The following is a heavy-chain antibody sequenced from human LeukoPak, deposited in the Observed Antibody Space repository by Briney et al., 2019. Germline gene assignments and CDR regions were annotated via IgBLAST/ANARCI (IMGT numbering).Heavy chain of an antibody. CDR1: GFTFSNYP. CDR3: AIDYDSGGYYFDY. J-gene: IGHJ4*02. CDR2: ITGSGRTT. D-gene: IGHD3-22*01. Sequence: GGSLRLSCAASGFTFSNYPMNWVRQAPGKGLEWVSLITGSGRTTHYADSVKGRFTTSRDNSKNTLYIQMNSLRVEETAVYYCAIDYDSGGYYFDYWGQGTVVMVSS. V-gene: IGHV3-23*01.